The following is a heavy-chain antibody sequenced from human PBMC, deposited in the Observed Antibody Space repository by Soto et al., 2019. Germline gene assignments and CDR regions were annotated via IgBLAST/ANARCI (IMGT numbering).Heavy chain of an antibody. Sequence: QVQLVESGGGVVQPGRSLRLSCAASGFTFSSYGMHWVRQAPGKGLEWVAVIWYDGSNKYYADSVKGRFTISRDNSHNPLYLQLNSLRSEDTSVYYCATSGRGGYYYYYGMDVWGQGTTVTVCS. D-gene: IGHD3-16*01. CDR3: ATSGRGGYYYYYGMDV. CDR1: GFTFSSYG. V-gene: IGHV3-33*01. CDR2: IWYDGSNK. J-gene: IGHJ6*02.